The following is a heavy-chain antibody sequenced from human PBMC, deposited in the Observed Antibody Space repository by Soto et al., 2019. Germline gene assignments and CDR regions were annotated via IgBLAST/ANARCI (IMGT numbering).Heavy chain of an antibody. D-gene: IGHD1-1*01. CDR2: IYYSGST. V-gene: IGHV4-61*01. CDR3: AREGERWNDAIRDAFDI. CDR1: GGSVSSGSYY. J-gene: IGHJ3*02. Sequence: QVQLQESGPGLVKPSETLSLTCTVSGGSVSSGSYYWSWIRQPPGKGLEWIGYIYYSGSTNYNPSRKRRLTITVDTSQNQFSLKLSSVTAADTAMYYCAREGERWNDAIRDAFDIWGQGTMVTVSS.